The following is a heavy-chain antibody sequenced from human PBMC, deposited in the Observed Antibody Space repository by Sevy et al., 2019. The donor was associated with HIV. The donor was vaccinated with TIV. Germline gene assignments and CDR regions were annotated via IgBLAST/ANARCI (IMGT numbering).Heavy chain of an antibody. Sequence: GGSLRLSCAASGFTFSDYYMSWIRQAPGKGLEWVSYISSSSSYTNYADSVKGRFTISRDNAKNSLYLQMNSLRDEDTAVYYCARDRGFGGVTFDYWGQGTLVTVSS. J-gene: IGHJ4*02. CDR3: ARDRGFGGVTFDY. V-gene: IGHV3-11*06. D-gene: IGHD3-16*01. CDR2: ISSSSSYT. CDR1: GFTFSDYY.